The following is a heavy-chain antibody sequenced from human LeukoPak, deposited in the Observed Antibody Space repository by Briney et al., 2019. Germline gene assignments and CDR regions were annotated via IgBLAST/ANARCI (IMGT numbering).Heavy chain of an antibody. D-gene: IGHD3-22*01. CDR1: GGSISSDNYY. Sequence: SETLSLTCTVSGGSISSDNYYWGWIRQSPGKGLEWIGYIYYSGSTNYNPSLKSRVTISVDTSKNQFSLKLSSVTAADTAVYYCARTEVLPDYYDSSGGFDYWGQGILVTVSS. V-gene: IGHV4-61*01. CDR2: IYYSGST. CDR3: ARTEVLPDYYDSSGGFDY. J-gene: IGHJ4*02.